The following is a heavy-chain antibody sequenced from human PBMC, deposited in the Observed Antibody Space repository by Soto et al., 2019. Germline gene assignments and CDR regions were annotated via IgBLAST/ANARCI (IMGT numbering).Heavy chain of an antibody. J-gene: IGHJ6*01. V-gene: IGHV1-18*01. Sequence: QVQVVQPGDEVKKPGASVKVSCKACGYTFTNYGFSWVRQAPGQGLEWMGWISGYNGNTNYAEKIQGRVIMNTDTSTRTAHMERRSLRSDDTAVYYCAREGQAPYLYYGMDVWGQGTLVTVSS. CDR1: GYTFTNYG. CDR2: ISGYNGNT. CDR3: AREGQAPYLYYGMDV.